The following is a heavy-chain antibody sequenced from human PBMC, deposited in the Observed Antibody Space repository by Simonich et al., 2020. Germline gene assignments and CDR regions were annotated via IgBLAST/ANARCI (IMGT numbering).Heavy chain of an antibody. D-gene: IGHD6-13*01. CDR1: GGSISSSSYY. CDR2: IYYSGNT. CDR3: ARHAGFAFDI. V-gene: IGHV4-39*01. Sequence: QLQLQESGPGLVKPSETLSLTCTVSGGSISSSSYYWGWIRQPPGKGLEWIGSIYYSGNTYYNPSLKSRVTISVDTSKTQFSLKLSSVTAADTAVYYCARHAGFAFDIWGQGTMVTVSS. J-gene: IGHJ3*02.